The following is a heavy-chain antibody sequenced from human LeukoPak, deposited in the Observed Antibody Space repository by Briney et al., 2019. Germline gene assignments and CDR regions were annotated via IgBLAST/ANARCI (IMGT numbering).Heavy chain of an antibody. V-gene: IGHV4-59*12. CDR1: GGSISSYY. CDR3: ARRGDYGSGSYSKFPFDY. CDR2: IYYSGST. J-gene: IGHJ4*02. Sequence: SETLSLTCTVSGGSISSYYWSWIRQPPEKGLEWIGYIYYSGSTNYNPSLKSRVTISIDTSKNQFSLELSSVTAADTAVYYCARRGDYGSGSYSKFPFDYWGQGTLVTVSS. D-gene: IGHD3-10*01.